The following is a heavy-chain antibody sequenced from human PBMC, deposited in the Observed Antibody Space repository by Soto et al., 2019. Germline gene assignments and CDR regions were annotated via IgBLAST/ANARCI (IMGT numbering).Heavy chain of an antibody. V-gene: IGHV3-23*01. J-gene: IGHJ4*02. CDR3: KRDVVATSPPGADY. CDR1: GFTFSIFP. D-gene: IGHD5-12*01. CDR2: IKAGGGDT. Sequence: EVQLLGSGGGLVRPGGSLRLSCAASGFTFSIFPMSWVRQAPGKGPEWVAAIKAGGGDTYYADSVTGRFTISRDNSENILYLQMNSLTVEDTAMYYCKRDVVATSPPGADYWGQGTLVTVSS.